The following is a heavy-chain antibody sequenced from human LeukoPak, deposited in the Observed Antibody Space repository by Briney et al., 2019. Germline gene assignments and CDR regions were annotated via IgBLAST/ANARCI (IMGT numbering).Heavy chain of an antibody. CDR2: ISRISDYT. J-gene: IGHJ4*02. V-gene: IGHV3-21*01. CDR3: ARVPADF. Sequence: GGSLRLSCVASGFSFSSYSMNWVRQAPGKGLEWVSSISRISDYTYYADSVKGRFTISRDNAKNSLYLQMNSLRAEDTAVYYCARVPADFWGQGTLVTISS. CDR1: GFSFSSYS.